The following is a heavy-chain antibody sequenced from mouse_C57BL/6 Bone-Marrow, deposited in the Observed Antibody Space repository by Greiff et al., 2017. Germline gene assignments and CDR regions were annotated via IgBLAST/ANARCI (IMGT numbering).Heavy chain of an antibody. Sequence: VQLQQPGAELVKPGASVKLSCKASGYTFTSYWMHWVKQRPGQGLEWLGMIHPNSGSTNYNEKFKSKATLTVDKSSSTAYMQLSSLTSEDSAVYYSARSGTAQAAWFAYWGQGTLVTVSA. CDR1: GYTFTSYW. CDR3: ARSGTAQAAWFAY. J-gene: IGHJ3*01. D-gene: IGHD3-2*02. V-gene: IGHV1-64*01. CDR2: IHPNSGST.